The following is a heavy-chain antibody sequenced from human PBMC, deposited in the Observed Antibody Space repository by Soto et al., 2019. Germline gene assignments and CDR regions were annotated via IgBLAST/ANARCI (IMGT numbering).Heavy chain of an antibody. J-gene: IGHJ5*02. CDR2: ISYDGSNK. CDR1: GFTFSSYG. V-gene: IGHV3-30*18. Sequence: PGGSLRLSCAASGFTFSSYGMHWVRQAPGKGLEWVAVISYDGSNKYYADSVKGRFTISRDNSKNTLYLQMNSLRAEDTAVYYCAKDLRPYYGSGVNWFDPWGQGTLVTVSS. CDR3: AKDLRPYYGSGVNWFDP. D-gene: IGHD3-10*01.